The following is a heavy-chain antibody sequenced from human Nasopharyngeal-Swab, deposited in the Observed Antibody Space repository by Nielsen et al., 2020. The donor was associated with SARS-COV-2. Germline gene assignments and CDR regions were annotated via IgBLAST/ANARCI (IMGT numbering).Heavy chain of an antibody. Sequence: GESLKISCIGSGFPFDDYAIHWVRQAPGKGLEWVSAISSTGDYIYHAASVKGRFTISRDNAKNSLYLQMNSLRAEDTAVYYCTRDTPAMFAYWGQGTLVTVSS. J-gene: IGHJ4*02. CDR1: GFPFDDYA. V-gene: IGHV3-21*01. CDR3: TRDTPAMFAY. CDR2: ISSTGDYI.